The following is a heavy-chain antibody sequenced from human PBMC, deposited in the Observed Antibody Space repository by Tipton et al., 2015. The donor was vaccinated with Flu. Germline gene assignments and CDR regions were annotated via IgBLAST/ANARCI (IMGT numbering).Heavy chain of an antibody. CDR2: IATDGAT. V-gene: IGHV3-13*01. D-gene: IGHD6-6*01. CDR1: GFNFRSYD. Sequence: SLRLSCAASGFNFRSYDMHWVRQVTGKRLEWVSRIATDGATFYRGSVKGRFTISRENVRNSISLQMNSLRVGDTAVFYCARSETSSSGSALDWWGQGTLVTVSS. J-gene: IGHJ4*02. CDR3: ARSETSSSGSALDW.